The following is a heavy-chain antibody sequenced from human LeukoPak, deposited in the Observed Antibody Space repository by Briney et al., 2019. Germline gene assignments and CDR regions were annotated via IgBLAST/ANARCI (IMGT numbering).Heavy chain of an antibody. V-gene: IGHV1-2*06. CDR3: ARDFIVVVPAAITAPGLDY. Sequence: ASVKVSCKASGYTFTGYYMHWVRQAPGQGLEWMGRINPNSGGTNYAQKFQGRVTMTRDTSISTAYMELSRLRSDDTAVYYCARDFIVVVPAAITAPGLDYWGQGTLVTVSS. CDR2: INPNSGGT. D-gene: IGHD2-2*01. CDR1: GYTFTGYY. J-gene: IGHJ4*02.